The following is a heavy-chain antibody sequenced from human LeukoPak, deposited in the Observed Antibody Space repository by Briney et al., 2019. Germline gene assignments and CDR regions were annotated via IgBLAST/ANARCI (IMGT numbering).Heavy chain of an antibody. CDR2: INSDGSST. CDR3: AREVQLNWFDP. J-gene: IGHJ5*02. CDR1: GFTFSSYW. Sequence: GGSLRLSCAASGFTFSSYWMHWVRQAPGKGLMWVSRINSDGSSTSYADSVKGRFTISRDNAKNTLYLQMNSLRAEDTAVYYCAREVQLNWFDPWGQGTLVTVSS. V-gene: IGHV3-74*01.